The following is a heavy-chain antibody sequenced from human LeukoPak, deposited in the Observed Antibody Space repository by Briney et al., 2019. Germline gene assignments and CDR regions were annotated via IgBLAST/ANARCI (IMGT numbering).Heavy chain of an antibody. V-gene: IGHV4-39*07. CDR2: IYYSGSI. Sequence: SETLSLTCTVSGGSISSSSYYWGWIRQPPGKGLEWIGSIYYSGSIYYNPSLKSRVTISVDTSKNQFSLKLSSVTAADTAVYYCARGLYDFWSGETGPLNHWGQGTLVTVSS. CDR1: GGSISSSSYY. CDR3: ARGLYDFWSGETGPLNH. D-gene: IGHD3-3*01. J-gene: IGHJ5*02.